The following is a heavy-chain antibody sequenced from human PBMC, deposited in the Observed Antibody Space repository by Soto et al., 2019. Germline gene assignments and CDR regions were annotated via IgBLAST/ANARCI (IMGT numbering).Heavy chain of an antibody. CDR3: AKDNGSGCDWLRVGDASDI. CDR1: GFTFSSYG. Sequence: QVQLVESGGGVVQPGRSLRLSCAASGFTFSSYGMHWVRQAPGKGMEWVAVISYDGSNKYYADSVKGRLTISRDNSKNTLYLQMNSLRGEDTAVYYCAKDNGSGCDWLRVGDASDIWGQGTTVTVSS. D-gene: IGHD5-12*01. V-gene: IGHV3-30*18. J-gene: IGHJ3*02. CDR2: ISYDGSNK.